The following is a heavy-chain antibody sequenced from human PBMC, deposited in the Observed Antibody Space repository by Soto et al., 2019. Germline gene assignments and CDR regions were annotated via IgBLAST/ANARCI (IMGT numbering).Heavy chain of an antibody. CDR3: AGMPYTSGLRFDP. D-gene: IGHD6-19*01. Sequence: SSETLSLTCNMSGDSYSISTFSWSWIRQPPGKALQWIGFIYQSGVTSYNPSLASRVSISLDRSNNQCSLKLKSVTAADTAVYFCAGMPYTSGLRFDPWGPGTLVTVSS. CDR1: GDSYSISTFS. J-gene: IGHJ5*02. CDR2: IYQSGVT. V-gene: IGHV4-30-2*01.